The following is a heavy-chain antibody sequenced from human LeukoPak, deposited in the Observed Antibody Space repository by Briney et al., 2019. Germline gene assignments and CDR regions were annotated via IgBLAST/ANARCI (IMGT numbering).Heavy chain of an antibody. Sequence: GGSLRLSCAASGFTFSGYWMHWVRQAPGKGLVWVSRINSDGSSTSYADSVKGRFTISRDNAKNTLYLQMNSLRAEDTAVYYCARASIVGATKGVFDYWGQGTLVTVSS. J-gene: IGHJ4*02. CDR2: INSDGSST. D-gene: IGHD1-26*01. CDR1: GFTFSGYW. CDR3: ARASIVGATKGVFDY. V-gene: IGHV3-74*01.